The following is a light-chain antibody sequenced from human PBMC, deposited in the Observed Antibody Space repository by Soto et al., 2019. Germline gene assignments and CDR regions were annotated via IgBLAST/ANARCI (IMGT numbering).Light chain of an antibody. CDR1: QSISNW. J-gene: IGKJ2*01. V-gene: IGKV1-5*03. CDR2: KAS. Sequence: DIQMTQSPSTLSASVGDRVTITCRASQSISNWLAWYQQKPGKAPKLLIYKASSLESGVPSRFGGSGSGTEFTLTISSLQPDDFATYYCQQYNSSFGQGTKLEIK. CDR3: QQYNSS.